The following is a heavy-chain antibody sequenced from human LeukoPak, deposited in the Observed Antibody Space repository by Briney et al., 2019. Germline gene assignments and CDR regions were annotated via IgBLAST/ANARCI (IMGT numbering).Heavy chain of an antibody. CDR3: ASHSSRWYNY. CDR1: GGSIISGGSY. CDR2: IYYSGST. Sequence: PSDTLSLTCTVFGGSIISGGSYWSWIRQHAGKGLEWIGYIYYSGSTYYHPSLKSRVTISVDTSKNQFSLKLSSVTAADTAVYYCASHSSRWYNYWGQGTLDTVPS. J-gene: IGHJ4*02. V-gene: IGHV4-31*03. D-gene: IGHD6-13*01.